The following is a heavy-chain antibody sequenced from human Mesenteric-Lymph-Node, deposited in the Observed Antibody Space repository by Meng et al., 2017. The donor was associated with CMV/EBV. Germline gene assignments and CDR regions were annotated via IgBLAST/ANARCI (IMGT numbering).Heavy chain of an antibody. V-gene: IGHV2-5*01. J-gene: IGHJ4*02. CDR1: GFSLSSGGVG. Sequence: SGPTLVKPTQTLTLTCTLSGFSLSSGGVGVGWIRQPPGKALEWLALLYWNDEKQYSPSLKSRLTISKDTSKNQVVLTMTNMDPVDTATYYCARIRGSSVVDYWGQGTLVTVSS. CDR3: ARIRGSSVVDY. CDR2: LYWNDEK. D-gene: IGHD6-6*01.